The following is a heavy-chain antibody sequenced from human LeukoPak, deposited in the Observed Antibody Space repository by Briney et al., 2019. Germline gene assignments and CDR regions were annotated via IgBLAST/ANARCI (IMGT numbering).Heavy chain of an antibody. CDR1: GFTFSSYE. CDR3: ARAGCSSTSCPYYYYYYYMDV. CDR2: ISSSGSTI. D-gene: IGHD2-2*01. Sequence: GGSLRLSCAASGFTFSSYEMNWVRQAAGKGLEWVSYISSSGSTIYYADSVKGRFTISRDNAKNSLYLQMNSLRAEDTAVYYCARAGCSSTSCPYYYYYYYMDVWGKGTTVTLS. J-gene: IGHJ6*03. V-gene: IGHV3-48*03.